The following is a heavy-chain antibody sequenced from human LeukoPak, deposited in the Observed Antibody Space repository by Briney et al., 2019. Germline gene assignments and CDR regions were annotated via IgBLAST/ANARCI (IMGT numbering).Heavy chain of an antibody. D-gene: IGHD6-6*01. CDR2: ISYDRSNK. CDR3: ARDPIGGRPDYFDY. Sequence: GGSLRLSCAASGFTFSSYSMNWVRQAPGKGLEWVAVISYDRSNKYYADSVKGRFTISRDNSKNTLYLQMNSLRAEDTAVYYCARDPIGGRPDYFDYWGQGTLVTVSS. CDR1: GFTFSSYS. J-gene: IGHJ4*02. V-gene: IGHV3-30*03.